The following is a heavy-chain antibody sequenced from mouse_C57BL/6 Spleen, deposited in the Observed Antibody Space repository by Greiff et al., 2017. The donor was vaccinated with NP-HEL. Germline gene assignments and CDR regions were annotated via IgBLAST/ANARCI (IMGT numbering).Heavy chain of an antibody. Sequence: VQLQESGAELVKPGASVKLSCKASGYTFTSYWMHWVKQRPGQGLEWIGMIHPNSGSTNYNEKFKSKATLTVDKSSSTAYMQLSSLTSEDSAVYYCARVAGTWDYWGQGTTLTVSS. D-gene: IGHD4-1*01. J-gene: IGHJ2*01. CDR3: ARVAGTWDY. CDR1: GYTFTSYW. V-gene: IGHV1-64*01. CDR2: IHPNSGST.